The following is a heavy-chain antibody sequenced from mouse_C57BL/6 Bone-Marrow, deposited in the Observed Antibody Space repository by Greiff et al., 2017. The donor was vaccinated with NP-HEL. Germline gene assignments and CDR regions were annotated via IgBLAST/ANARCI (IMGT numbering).Heavy chain of an antibody. CDR3: TRSGTEFDY. CDR1: GYTFTSYG. J-gene: IGHJ2*01. V-gene: IGHV1-81*01. Sequence: QVQLQQSGAELVRPGASVKLSCKASGYTFTSYGISWVKQSPGQGLEWIGEIYPRSGNTYYNEKFKGQATLTADKSSSTAYMELRNLTAEASAVYVCTRSGTEFDYWGQGTTLTVSS. D-gene: IGHD3-1*01. CDR2: IYPRSGNT.